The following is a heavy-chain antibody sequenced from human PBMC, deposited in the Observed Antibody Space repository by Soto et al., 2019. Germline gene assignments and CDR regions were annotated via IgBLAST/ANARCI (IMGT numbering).Heavy chain of an antibody. CDR2: IYYSGST. D-gene: IGHD5-18*01. V-gene: IGHV4-30-4*01. CDR3: AREGYSYGSFSGPFD. J-gene: IGHJ4*02. CDR1: GGSISSGDYY. Sequence: SETLSLTCTVSGGSISSGDYYWSWIRQPLGKGLEWIGYIYYSGSTYYNPSLKSRVTISVDTSKNQFSLKLSSVTAADTAVYYCAREGYSYGSFSGPFDGGEGTLVTVSS.